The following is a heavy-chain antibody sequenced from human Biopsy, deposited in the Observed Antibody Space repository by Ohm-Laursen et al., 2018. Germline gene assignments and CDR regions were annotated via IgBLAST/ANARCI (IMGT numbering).Heavy chain of an antibody. J-gene: IGHJ4*02. CDR2: FSYDGINK. CDR3: LREAATGHYRTADF. D-gene: IGHD3-9*01. CDR1: GFTFSSHG. Sequence: SLRLSCTASGFTFSSHGMHWVRQAPGKGLEWVAHFSYDGINKHYADSVKGRFTISRDNSKNTLSLQMNSLRVEDTAMYYCLREAATGHYRTADFWGQGTLVTVSS. V-gene: IGHV3-30*03.